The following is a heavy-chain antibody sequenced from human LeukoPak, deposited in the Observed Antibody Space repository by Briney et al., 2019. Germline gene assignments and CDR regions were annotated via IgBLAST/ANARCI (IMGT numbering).Heavy chain of an antibody. J-gene: IGHJ3*02. Sequence: ASVKVSCKVSGYTFTDYYMHWVQQAPGKELEWMGLVDPEDGETIYAEKFQGRVTITADTSTDTAYMELSSLRSEDTAVYYCATSPQYSSSWYRAFDIWGQGTMVTVSS. V-gene: IGHV1-69-2*01. CDR1: GYTFTDYY. D-gene: IGHD6-13*01. CDR3: ATSPQYSSSWYRAFDI. CDR2: VDPEDGET.